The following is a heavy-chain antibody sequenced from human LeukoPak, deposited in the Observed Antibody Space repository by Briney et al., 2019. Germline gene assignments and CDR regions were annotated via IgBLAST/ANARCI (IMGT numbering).Heavy chain of an antibody. J-gene: IGHJ4*02. V-gene: IGHV3-74*01. CDR2: INSDGSST. CDR1: GFTFSSYR. CDR3: ARDHYDSSGYHLDY. Sequence: GGSLRLSCAASGFTFSSYRMHWVRQAPGKGLVWVSRINSDGSSTGYADSVKGRFTISRDNAKNTLYLQMNSLRAEDTAVYYCARDHYDSSGYHLDYWGQGTLVTVSS. D-gene: IGHD3-22*01.